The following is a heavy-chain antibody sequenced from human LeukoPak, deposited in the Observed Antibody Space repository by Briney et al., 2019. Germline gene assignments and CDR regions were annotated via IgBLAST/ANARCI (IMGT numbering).Heavy chain of an antibody. CDR1: GYTFTGYY. V-gene: IGHV1-2*02. CDR2: INPNSGGT. J-gene: IGHJ5*02. D-gene: IGHD3-3*01. Sequence: ASVKVSRKASGYTFTGYYMHWVRQAPGQGLEWMGWINPNSGGTNYAQKFQGRVTMTRDTSISTAYMELSRLRSDDTAVYYCARGFLEWLLSPHDPWGQGTLVTVSS. CDR3: ARGFLEWLLSPHDP.